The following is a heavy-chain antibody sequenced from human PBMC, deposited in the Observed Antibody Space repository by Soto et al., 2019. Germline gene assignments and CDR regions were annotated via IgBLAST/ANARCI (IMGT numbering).Heavy chain of an antibody. J-gene: IGHJ4*02. V-gene: IGHV5-51*01. D-gene: IGHD6-19*01. CDR2: THGGDANT. CDR1: GYIFSSYW. Sequence: GAFKKISSKGSGYIFSSYWIGWVRERPGKGLEWMGITHGGDANTRYSPSFEGQVTISTDKSITTAYLQWSSLKASDTAMYYCARRGTYSSGWDYWGQGTLVTVSS. CDR3: ARRGTYSSGWDY.